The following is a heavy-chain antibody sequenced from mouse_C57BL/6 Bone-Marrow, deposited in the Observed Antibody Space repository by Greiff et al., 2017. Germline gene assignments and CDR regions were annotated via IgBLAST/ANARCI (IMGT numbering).Heavy chain of an antibody. V-gene: IGHV1-26*01. J-gene: IGHJ2*01. CDR3: ATFYYDYDGY. Sequence: EVQLQQSGPELVKPGASVKISCKASGYTFTDYYMNWVKQSHGKSLEWIGDINPNNGGTSYNQKFKGKATLTVDKSSSTAYMELRSLTSEDSAVYYCATFYYDYDGYWGQGTTLTVSS. CDR2: INPNNGGT. CDR1: GYTFTDYY. D-gene: IGHD2-4*01.